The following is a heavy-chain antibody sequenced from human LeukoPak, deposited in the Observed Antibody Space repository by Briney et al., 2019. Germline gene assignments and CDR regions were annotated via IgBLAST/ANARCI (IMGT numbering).Heavy chain of an antibody. Sequence: SETLSLTCAVYGGSFSGYYWSWIRQPPGKGLEWIGKINHSGSTNYNPSLKSRVTISVDTSKNQFSLKLSSVTAADTAVYYCARGPRITMVRGVSRRSASFDYWGQGTLVTVSS. CDR2: INHSGST. D-gene: IGHD3-10*01. V-gene: IGHV4-34*01. J-gene: IGHJ4*02. CDR3: ARGPRITMVRGVSRRSASFDY. CDR1: GGSFSGYY.